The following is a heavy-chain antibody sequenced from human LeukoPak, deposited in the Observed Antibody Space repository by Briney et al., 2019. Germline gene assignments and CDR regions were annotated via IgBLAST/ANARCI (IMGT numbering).Heavy chain of an antibody. CDR3: ARVSTLAGTPDY. Sequence: SQTLSLTCTVSGGSISSGSYYWSWIRQPAGKGLEWIGRIYTSGSTNYNPSLKSRVTISVDTSKNQFSLKLSSVTAADTAVYYCARVSTLAGTPDYWGQGTLVTVSS. CDR2: IYTSGST. D-gene: IGHD1-1*01. J-gene: IGHJ4*02. CDR1: GGSISSGSYY. V-gene: IGHV4-61*02.